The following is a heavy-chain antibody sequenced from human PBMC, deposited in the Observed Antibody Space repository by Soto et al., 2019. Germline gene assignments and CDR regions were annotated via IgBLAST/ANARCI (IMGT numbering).Heavy chain of an antibody. CDR1: GFTFSSYG. CDR2: IWYDGSNK. J-gene: IGHJ4*02. V-gene: IGHV3-33*01. Sequence: GGSLRLSCAASGFTFSSYGMHWVRQAPGKGLEWVAVIWYDGSNKYYADSVKGRFTISRDNSKNTLYLQMNSLRAEDTAVYYCARDTVDRYYDSSGFAYWGQGTLVTVSS. CDR3: ARDTVDRYYDSSGFAY. D-gene: IGHD3-22*01.